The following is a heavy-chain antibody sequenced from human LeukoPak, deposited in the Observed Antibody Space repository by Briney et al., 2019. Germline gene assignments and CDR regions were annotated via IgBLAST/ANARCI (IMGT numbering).Heavy chain of an antibody. J-gene: IGHJ4*02. CDR2: IYHSGST. Sequence: SETLSLTCTVSGGSITTYYWSWIRQPPGKGLEWIGYIYHSGSTNYNPSLKSRVTISVDTSNNQFSLKLNSVTAADTAVYYCARGDGHNFDYWGQGTLVTVSS. V-gene: IGHV4-59*01. CDR3: ARGDGHNFDY. D-gene: IGHD5-24*01. CDR1: GGSITTYY.